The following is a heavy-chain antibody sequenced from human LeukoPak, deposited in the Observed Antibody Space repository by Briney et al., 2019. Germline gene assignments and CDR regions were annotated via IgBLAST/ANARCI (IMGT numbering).Heavy chain of an antibody. CDR1: GFTFSSYA. Sequence: LAGGSLRLSCAASGFTFSSYAMAWVRQAPGKGLEFVSAISATGGATYYADSVKGRFTVYRDKSKNTLYLQMNSLRGEDTAIYYCAKDFFDTSGVNGLVDYWGQGTLVTVSS. J-gene: IGHJ4*02. CDR2: ISATGGAT. V-gene: IGHV3-23*01. D-gene: IGHD5-12*01. CDR3: AKDFFDTSGVNGLVDY.